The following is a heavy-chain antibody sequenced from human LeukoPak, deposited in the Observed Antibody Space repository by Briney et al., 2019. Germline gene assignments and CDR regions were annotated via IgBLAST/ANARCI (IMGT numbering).Heavy chain of an antibody. D-gene: IGHD1-1*01. CDR1: GFTISSNY. V-gene: IGHV3-53*01. CDR3: ARDPVPATGAFGI. J-gene: IGHJ3*02. Sequence: GGSLRLSCAASGFTISSNYMNWVRQAPGKGLEGVSVIFNSGDTYYADSVKGRFTISRDTSKNTLYLQMNSLRVDDTAVYECARDPVPATGAFGIWGQGTMVIIS. CDR2: IFNSGDT.